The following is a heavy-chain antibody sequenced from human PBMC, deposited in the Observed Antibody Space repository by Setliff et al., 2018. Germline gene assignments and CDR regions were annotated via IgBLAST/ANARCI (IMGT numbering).Heavy chain of an antibody. CDR1: GFTFSNYA. D-gene: IGHD2-15*01. V-gene: IGHV3-23*01. Sequence: GESLKISCAASGFTFSNYAMSWVRQAPGKGLEWVSAISGSGAISYADSVKGRFTVSRDKSKNTLYLQMNSLSPEDTALYYCASSSGGNYEAYFDYWGQGTLVTVSS. CDR3: ASSSGGNYEAYFDY. J-gene: IGHJ4*02. CDR2: ISGSGAI.